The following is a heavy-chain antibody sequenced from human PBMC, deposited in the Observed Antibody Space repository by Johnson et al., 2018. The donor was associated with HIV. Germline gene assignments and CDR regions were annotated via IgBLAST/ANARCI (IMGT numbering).Heavy chain of an antibody. V-gene: IGHV3-23*04. D-gene: IGHD1-26*01. J-gene: IGHJ3*02. CDR3: ARGDGGSSDAFDI. CDR2: ISGSGGST. Sequence: VQLVESGGGLVQPGGSLRLSCAASGFTFSSYAMSWVRQAPGKGLEWVSAISGSGGSTGYADSVKGRFTISRDNAKNSLYLQMNSLRAEDTALYYCARGDGGSSDAFDIWGQGTMVTVSS. CDR1: GFTFSSYA.